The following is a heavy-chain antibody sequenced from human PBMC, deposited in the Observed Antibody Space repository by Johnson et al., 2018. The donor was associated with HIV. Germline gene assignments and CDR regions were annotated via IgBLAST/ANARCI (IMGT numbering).Heavy chain of an antibody. CDR1: GFTFSSSA. J-gene: IGHJ3*02. CDR3: ARAGPVVWKAFDI. D-gene: IGHD1-1*01. Sequence: QVQLVESGGGVVQPGGSLRLSCAASGFTFSSSAMHWVRQAPGKGLEWVAFIRYDGSNKYYADSVKGRFTISRDNSKNTLYLQMNSLRAEDTAVYYCARAGPVVWKAFDIWGQGTMVTVSS. CDR2: IRYDGSNK. V-gene: IGHV3-30*02.